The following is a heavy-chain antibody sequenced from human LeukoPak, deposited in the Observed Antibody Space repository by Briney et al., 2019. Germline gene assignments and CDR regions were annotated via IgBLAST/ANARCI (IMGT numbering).Heavy chain of an antibody. CDR3: AKDGPIAVAGPLGDY. D-gene: IGHD6-19*01. V-gene: IGHV3-23*01. CDR2: ISGSGGST. J-gene: IGHJ4*02. Sequence: GGSLRLSCAASGFTFSNYAMSWVRQAPEKGLEWVSAISGSGGSTYYADSVKGRFTISRDNSKNTLYLQMNSLRAEDTAVYYCAKDGPIAVAGPLGDYWGQGTLVTVSS. CDR1: GFTFSNYA.